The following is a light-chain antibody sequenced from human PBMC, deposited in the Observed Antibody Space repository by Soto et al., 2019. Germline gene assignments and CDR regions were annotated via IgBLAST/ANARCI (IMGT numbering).Light chain of an antibody. V-gene: IGKV3-20*01. Sequence: EIVLTQSPGTLSLSPGERATLSCRASQTVGRDYLGWYQQKPGQAPRLLIYDASYRATGISDRFSGSGSGTDFTLTISRLEPEDFAVYFCQQYASPPETFGQGTRVEIK. CDR3: QQYASPPET. CDR2: DAS. CDR1: QTVGRDY. J-gene: IGKJ1*01.